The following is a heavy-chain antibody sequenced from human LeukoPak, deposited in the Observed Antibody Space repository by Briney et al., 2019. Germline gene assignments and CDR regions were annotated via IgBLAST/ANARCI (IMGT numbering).Heavy chain of an antibody. Sequence: SETLSLTCTVSGGSISSYYWSWIRQPPGKGLEWIGYIHYSGSTNYNPSLKSRVTISVDTSKNQFSLKLSSVTAADTAVYYCARHLLKMYDSSPTPLDYWGQGTLVTVSS. CDR3: ARHLLKMYDSSPTPLDY. J-gene: IGHJ4*02. CDR2: IHYSGST. D-gene: IGHD3-22*01. V-gene: IGHV4-59*08. CDR1: GGSISSYY.